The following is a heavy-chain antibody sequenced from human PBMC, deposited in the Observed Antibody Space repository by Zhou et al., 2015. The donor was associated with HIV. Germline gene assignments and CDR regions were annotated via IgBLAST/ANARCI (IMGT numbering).Heavy chain of an antibody. CDR3: VRANYDSNGYWGAFDI. D-gene: IGHD3-22*01. J-gene: IGHJ3*02. Sequence: YADSVKGRFTISRDNAKNSLYVQMNSLRVEDTALYYCVRANYDSNGYWGAFDIWGQGTMVTVSS. V-gene: IGHV3-20*03.